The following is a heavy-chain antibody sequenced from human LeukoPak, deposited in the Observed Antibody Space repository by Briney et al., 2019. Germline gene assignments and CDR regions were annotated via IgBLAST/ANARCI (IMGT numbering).Heavy chain of an antibody. D-gene: IGHD2-2*01. J-gene: IGHJ5*02. CDR2: IIPIFGTA. CDR3: ARVGYPDIVVVPDNWFDP. Sequence: GAPVKVSCKASGGTFSSYAISWVRQAPGQGLEWMGGIIPIFGTANYAQKFQGRVTITADESTSTAYMELSSLRSEDTAVYYCARVGYPDIVVVPDNWFDPWGQGTLVTVSS. V-gene: IGHV1-69*13. CDR1: GGTFSSYA.